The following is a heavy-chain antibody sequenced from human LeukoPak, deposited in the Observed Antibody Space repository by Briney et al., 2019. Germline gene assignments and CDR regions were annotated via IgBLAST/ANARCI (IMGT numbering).Heavy chain of an antibody. D-gene: IGHD1-26*01. CDR2: IQEDGSEK. Sequence: GGSLRLSCAASGLTFSRFWMGWVRQAPGKGLERVANIQEDGSEKYYVDSVKGRFTISRENAMNSLYLQMNSLRVEDTSVYYCARLRGLSSGNYRYQKALEYWGQGSLVTVSS. J-gene: IGHJ4*02. V-gene: IGHV3-7*01. CDR3: ARLRGLSSGNYRYQKALEY. CDR1: GLTFSRFW.